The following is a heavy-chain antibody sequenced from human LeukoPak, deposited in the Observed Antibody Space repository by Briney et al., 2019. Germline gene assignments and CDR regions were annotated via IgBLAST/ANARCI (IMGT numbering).Heavy chain of an antibody. J-gene: IGHJ4*02. CDR1: GDSISSYY. V-gene: IGHV4-4*09. D-gene: IGHD3-22*01. CDR2: IYTSGNT. Sequence: PSETLSLTCTVSGDSISSYYWSWIRQPPGKGLEWIGHIYTSGNTDYNPSLKSRVTISADTSKNQFSLKLSSVSAADTAVYYCARRRSGYSHFDYWGQGTLVTVSS. CDR3: ARRRSGYSHFDY.